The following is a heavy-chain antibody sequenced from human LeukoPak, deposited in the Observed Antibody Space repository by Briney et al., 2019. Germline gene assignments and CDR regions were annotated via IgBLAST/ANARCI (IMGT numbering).Heavy chain of an antibody. CDR2: IYHGGTT. J-gene: IGHJ4*02. CDR3: ARQRWGAAAGVPAYFDY. CDR1: GDSMTRGGYY. V-gene: IGHV4-31*03. Sequence: PSETLSLTCTVSGDSMTRGGYYWSWVRQHPGKGLEWVGFIYHGGTTFSNPSLESRATISVDTSQNQFSLKLTSVTAADTAVYYCARQRWGAAAGVPAYFDYWGQGTLVTVSS. D-gene: IGHD6-13*01.